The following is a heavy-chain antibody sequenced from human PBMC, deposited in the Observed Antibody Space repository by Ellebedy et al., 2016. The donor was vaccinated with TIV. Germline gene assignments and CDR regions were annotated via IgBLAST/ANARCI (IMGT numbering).Heavy chain of an antibody. D-gene: IGHD3-22*01. CDR1: GYTFTSYG. CDR3: ARGGQPRYYDSSGAPEYFQH. J-gene: IGHJ1*01. V-gene: IGHV1-18*01. CDR2: ISAYNGNT. Sequence: AASVKVSCKASGYTFTSYGISWVRQAPGQRLEWMGWISAYNGNTNYAQKLQGRVTMTTDTSTSTAYMELRSLRSDDTAVYYCARGGQPRYYDSSGAPEYFQHWGQGTLVTVSS.